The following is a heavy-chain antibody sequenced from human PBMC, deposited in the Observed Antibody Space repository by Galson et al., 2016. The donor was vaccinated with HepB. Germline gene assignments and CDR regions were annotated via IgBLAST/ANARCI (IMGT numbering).Heavy chain of an antibody. D-gene: IGHD2-8*01. J-gene: IGHJ5*02. V-gene: IGHV3-7*03. CDR3: AVYGNTRPSRSFGP. Sequence: SLRLSCAGSGLTFSNNWMTWVRQAPGRGLEWVAYINQDGSNKAYVGSVKGRFTVSRDNAKNSLYLQMNSLRVEDTAVYYCAVYGNTRPSRSFGPWGQGTLVTFSS. CDR2: INQDGSNK. CDR1: GLTFSNNW.